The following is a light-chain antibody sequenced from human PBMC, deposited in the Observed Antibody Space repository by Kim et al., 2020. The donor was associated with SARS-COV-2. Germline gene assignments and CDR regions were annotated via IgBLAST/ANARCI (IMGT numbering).Light chain of an antibody. CDR2: WAS. Sequence: RATINCKSSQNVVYSSNNQNYLAWYQQKPGQPPKLRIYWASTREYGVPDRFSGSGSGTDFTLTISSLQAEDVAVYYCQQYYSTPYTFGQGTKLEI. J-gene: IGKJ2*01. V-gene: IGKV4-1*01. CDR3: QQYYSTPYT. CDR1: QNVVYSSNNQNY.